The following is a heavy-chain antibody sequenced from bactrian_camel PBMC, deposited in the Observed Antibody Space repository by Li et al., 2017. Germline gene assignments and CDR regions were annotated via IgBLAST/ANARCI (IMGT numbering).Heavy chain of an antibody. J-gene: IGHJ4*01. V-gene: IGHV3S6*01. Sequence: HVQLVESGGDLVQPGESLRLSCKASGITFSSYVMTWIRQAPGKEVEWVAGITSLPSLFRAASYADSVKGRFTISRDNAKNTVYLEMNSLKPEDTAEYYCVRDGGTPYEYTYWGQGTQVTVS. D-gene: IGHD6*01. CDR2: ITSLPSLFRAA. CDR1: GITFSSYV. CDR3: VRDGGTPYEYTY.